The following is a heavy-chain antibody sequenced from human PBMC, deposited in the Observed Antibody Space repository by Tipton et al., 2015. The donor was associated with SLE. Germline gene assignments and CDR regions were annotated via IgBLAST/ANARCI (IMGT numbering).Heavy chain of an antibody. D-gene: IGHD3/OR15-3a*01. CDR2: VYQSGST. J-gene: IGHJ4*02. CDR1: GASLSSNIW. Sequence: TLSLTCTVSGASLSSNIWWWSWVRQPPGKGLEWIGEVYQSGSTNHNPSLKSRVTISMDKSKNQFSLNLGSVTAADTAVYYCARDPPPNWDWVFDYWGPGILVTVSS. V-gene: IGHV4-4*02. CDR3: ARDPPPNWDWVFDY.